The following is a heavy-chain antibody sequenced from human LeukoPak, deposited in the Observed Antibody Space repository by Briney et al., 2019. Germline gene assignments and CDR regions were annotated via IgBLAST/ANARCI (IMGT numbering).Heavy chain of an antibody. CDR2: FDPEDGET. J-gene: IGHJ6*03. Sequence: ASVKVSCKVSGYTLTELSMHWVRQAPGKGLEWMGGFDPEDGETIYAQKFQGRVTMTEDTSTDTAYMELSSLRSEDTAVYYCATVFGPGGGYYYYMDVWGKGTTVTVSS. V-gene: IGHV1-24*01. CDR1: GYTLTELS. D-gene: IGHD3-10*01. CDR3: ATVFGPGGGYYYYMDV.